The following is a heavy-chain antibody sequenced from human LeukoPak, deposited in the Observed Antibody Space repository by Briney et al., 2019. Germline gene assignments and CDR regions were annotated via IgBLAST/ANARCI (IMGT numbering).Heavy chain of an antibody. CDR3: AKKSVEYYDFWSGYYPFDY. J-gene: IGHJ4*02. CDR2: ISGSGGST. Sequence: GGSLRLSCAASGFTFSSYAMSWVRQAPGKGLEWVSAISGSGGSTYYADSMKGRFTISRDNSKNTLYLQMNSLRAEDTAVYYCAKKSVEYYDFWSGYYPFDYWGQGTLVTVSS. D-gene: IGHD3-3*01. CDR1: GFTFSSYA. V-gene: IGHV3-23*01.